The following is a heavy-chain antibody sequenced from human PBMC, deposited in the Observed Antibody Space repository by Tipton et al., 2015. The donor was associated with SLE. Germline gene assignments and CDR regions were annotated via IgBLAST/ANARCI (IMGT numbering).Heavy chain of an antibody. CDR2: IYHSGNT. V-gene: IGHV4-4*08. CDR1: GGSISNYS. D-gene: IGHD5-12*01. J-gene: IGHJ4*02. Sequence: LRLSCTVSGGSISNYSWSWIRQPPGKGLEWIGSIYHSGNTYSNPSLKSRVTISVDTSKNQFSLKMSSVTAADTAVYYCAREYSGYDYQTFDHWGQGTLVTVSS. CDR3: AREYSGYDYQTFDH.